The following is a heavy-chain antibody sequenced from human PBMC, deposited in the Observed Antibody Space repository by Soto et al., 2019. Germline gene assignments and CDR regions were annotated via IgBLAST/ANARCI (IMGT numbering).Heavy chain of an antibody. CDR3: ARDIWGMVREGGSFDP. V-gene: IGHV1-69*12. J-gene: IGHJ5*02. CDR1: GGTFSSYA. CDR2: IIPIFGTA. Sequence: QVQLVQSGAAVKKPGSSVKVSCKASGGTFSSYAISWVRQAPGQGLEWMGGIIPIFGTANYAQKFQGRVTITADESTSTAYMELSSLRSEDTAVYYCARDIWGMVREGGSFDPWGQGTLVTVSS. D-gene: IGHD3-10*01.